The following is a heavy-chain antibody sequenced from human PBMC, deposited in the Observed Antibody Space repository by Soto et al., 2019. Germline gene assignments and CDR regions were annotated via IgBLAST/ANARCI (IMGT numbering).Heavy chain of an antibody. D-gene: IGHD1-7*01. CDR2: INPNSGGT. CDR3: ARVSLELVLSLAFDI. V-gene: IGHV1-2*02. CDR1: GYTFTGYY. J-gene: IGHJ3*02. Sequence: GASVKVSCKASGYTFTGYYMHWVRQAPGQGLEWMGWINPNSGGTNYAQKFQGRVTMTRDTSISTAYMELSRLRSDDTAVYYCARVSLELVLSLAFDIWGQGTMVNVSS.